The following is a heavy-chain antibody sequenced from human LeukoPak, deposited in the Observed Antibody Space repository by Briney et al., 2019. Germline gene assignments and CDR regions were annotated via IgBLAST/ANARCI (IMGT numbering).Heavy chain of an antibody. Sequence: SETLSLTCTVSGGSISSYYWSWIRQPPGKGLEWIGYIYYSGSTNYNPSLKSRVTISVDMSKNQFSLKLSSVTAADTAVYYCARDLGNWFDPWGQGTLVTVSS. J-gene: IGHJ5*02. V-gene: IGHV4-59*01. CDR2: IYYSGST. CDR1: GGSISSYY. CDR3: ARDLGNWFDP.